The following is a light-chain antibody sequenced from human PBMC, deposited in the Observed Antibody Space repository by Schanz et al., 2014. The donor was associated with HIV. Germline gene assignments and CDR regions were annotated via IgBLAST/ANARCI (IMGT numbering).Light chain of an antibody. CDR1: TSSIKTNT. Sequence: QSVLTQPPSASGTPGQRVTISCSGSTSSIKTNTVNWFQQLPGTAPKLLIYNTYHRPSGVPDRFSGSESGTSASLAISGLQSEDEADYYCAAWDDSLNGYWVFGGGTKVTVL. CDR3: AAWDDSLNGYWV. V-gene: IGLV1-44*01. CDR2: NTY. J-gene: IGLJ3*02.